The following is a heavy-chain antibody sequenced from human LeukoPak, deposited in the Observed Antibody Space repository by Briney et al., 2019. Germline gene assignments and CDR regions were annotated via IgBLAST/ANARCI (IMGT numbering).Heavy chain of an antibody. CDR3: ARGGYYGYFDY. Sequence: ASETLSLTCTVSGGSISSYYWSWIRQPPGKGLEWIGYIYYSGSTNYNPSLKSRVTISVDTSKNQFSLKLGSVTAADTAVYYCARGGYYGYFDYWGQGTLVTVSS. CDR1: GGSISSYY. CDR2: IYYSGST. V-gene: IGHV4-59*01. J-gene: IGHJ4*02. D-gene: IGHD3-10*01.